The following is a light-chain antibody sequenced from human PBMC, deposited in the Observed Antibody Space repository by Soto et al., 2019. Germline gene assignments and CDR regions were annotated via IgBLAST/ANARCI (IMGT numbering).Light chain of an antibody. J-gene: IGKJ5*01. CDR1: QAISKY. V-gene: IGKV1-27*01. Sequence: DIQMTQTPPSLSASVGDRVTITCRASQAISKYLAWYQQKPGKVPKLLIYAASTLQSGVPSRFSGSGSGTDFTLTISSLQPEDVATYYCQQRHMWPITFGQGTRLEIK. CDR2: AAS. CDR3: QQRHMWPIT.